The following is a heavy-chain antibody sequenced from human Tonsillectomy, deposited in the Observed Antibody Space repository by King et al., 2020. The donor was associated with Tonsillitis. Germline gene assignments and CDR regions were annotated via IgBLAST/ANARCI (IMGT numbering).Heavy chain of an antibody. CDR1: GYTFTSYY. CDR2: INPSGGST. J-gene: IGHJ6*02. CDR3: ARDQPLWFYAYYGMDV. D-gene: IGHD3-10*01. V-gene: IGHV1-46*01. Sequence: QLVQSGAEVKKPGASVKVSCKASGYTFTSYYMHWVRQAPGQGLEWMGIINPSGGSTSYAQKFQGRVTMTRDTSTSTVYMELSSLRSEDTAVYYCARDQPLWFYAYYGMDVWGQGTTVTVSS.